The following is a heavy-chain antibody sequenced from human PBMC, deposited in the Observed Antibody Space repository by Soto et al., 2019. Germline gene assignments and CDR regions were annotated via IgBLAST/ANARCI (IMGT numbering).Heavy chain of an antibody. V-gene: IGHV4-4*07. CDR1: GAYISDFS. Sequence: QVQQLESGPGLVKPWDTLSLTCTVSGAYISDFSWSWIRQPAGKGLEWIGRITVNGNTQYNPSFRSGVTMSMDTSRNQFSLNLQSATAADTALYYCARESGENWTYEAHWGQGTLVTVSS. D-gene: IGHD1-7*01. J-gene: IGHJ1*01. CDR2: ITVNGNT. CDR3: ARESGENWTYEAH.